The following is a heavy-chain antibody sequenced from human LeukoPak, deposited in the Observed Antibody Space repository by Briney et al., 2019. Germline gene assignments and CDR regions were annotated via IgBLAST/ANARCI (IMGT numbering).Heavy chain of an antibody. V-gene: IGHV3-11*01. J-gene: IGHJ6*02. CDR3: ARDIITIFGVAAYYYGMDV. CDR1: GFTFSDYY. D-gene: IGHD3-3*01. Sequence: GSLRLSCAASGFTFSDYYMIWIRQAPGKGLEWVSYISSSGSTIYYADSVKGRFTISRDNAKNSLYLQMNSLRAEDTAVYYCARDIITIFGVAAYYYGMDVWGQGTTVTLSS. CDR2: ISSSGSTI.